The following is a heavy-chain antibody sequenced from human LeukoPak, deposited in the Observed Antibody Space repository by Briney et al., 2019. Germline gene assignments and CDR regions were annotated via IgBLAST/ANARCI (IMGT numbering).Heavy chain of an antibody. Sequence: SQTLSLTCTVSGDSIPSAGYFWNWIRQHPGKGLEWIWYIYNSGSTSYNPSLKSRISISIDTSKNQFSLRLSSVTAADTAVYYCARDANDGYGGYMDVWGQGTTVTVSS. D-gene: IGHD5-24*01. CDR1: GDSIPSAGYF. J-gene: IGHJ6*03. CDR3: ARDANDGYGGYMDV. V-gene: IGHV4-31*03. CDR2: IYNSGST.